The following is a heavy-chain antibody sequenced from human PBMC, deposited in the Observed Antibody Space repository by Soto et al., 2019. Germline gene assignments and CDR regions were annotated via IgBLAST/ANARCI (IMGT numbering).Heavy chain of an antibody. D-gene: IGHD3-3*01. CDR3: DRVRGALYYDFCSGRKWFDP. V-gene: IGHV4-30-4*01. J-gene: IGHJ5*02. Sequence: SETLSLTCTVSCGSISSGDYYWSWIRQPPGKGLEWIGYIYYSGSTYYNPSLKSRVTISVDTSKNQFSLKLSSVTAADTAVYYCDRVRGALYYDFCSGRKWFDPWGKGTLVTISS. CDR2: IYYSGST. CDR1: CGSISSGDYY.